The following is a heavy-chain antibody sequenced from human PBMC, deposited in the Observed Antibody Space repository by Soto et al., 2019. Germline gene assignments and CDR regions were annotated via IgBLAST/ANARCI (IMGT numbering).Heavy chain of an antibody. D-gene: IGHD3-9*01. CDR3: ARYDILTGYLFGLDY. V-gene: IGHV4-38-2*01. Sequence: LSLTCAVSGYSISSGYYWGWIRQPPGKGLEWIGSIYHSGSTYYNPSLKSRVTISVDTSKNQFSLKLSSVTAADTAVYYCARYDILTGYLFGLDYWGQGTLVTVSS. J-gene: IGHJ4*02. CDR1: GYSISSGYY. CDR2: IYHSGST.